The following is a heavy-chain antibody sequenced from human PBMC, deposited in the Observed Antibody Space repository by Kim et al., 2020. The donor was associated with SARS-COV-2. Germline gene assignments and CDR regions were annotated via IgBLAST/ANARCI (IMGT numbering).Heavy chain of an antibody. Sequence: ASVKVSCKASGYTFTSYYMHWVRQAPGQGLEWMGIINPSGGSTSYAQKFQGRVTMTRDTSTSTVYMELSSLRSEDTAVYYCARDVGATSAHDAFDIWGQGTMVTVSS. J-gene: IGHJ3*02. V-gene: IGHV1-46*01. D-gene: IGHD1-26*01. CDR3: ARDVGATSAHDAFDI. CDR1: GYTFTSYY. CDR2: INPSGGST.